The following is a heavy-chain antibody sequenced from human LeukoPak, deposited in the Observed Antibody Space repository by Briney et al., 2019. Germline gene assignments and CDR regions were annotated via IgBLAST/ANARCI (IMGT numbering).Heavy chain of an antibody. CDR2: MSNDGTNK. J-gene: IGHJ3*02. CDR1: GFTFSSYT. D-gene: IGHD5-24*01. V-gene: IGHV3-30-3*01. Sequence: GGSLRPSCAASGFTFSSYTMHWVRQAPGEGLEWVALMSNDGTNKYYADSVKGRFTISRDNSKNTLYLQMNSLRAEDTAVYYCARRMAANAFDIWGQGTMVTVSS. CDR3: ARRMAANAFDI.